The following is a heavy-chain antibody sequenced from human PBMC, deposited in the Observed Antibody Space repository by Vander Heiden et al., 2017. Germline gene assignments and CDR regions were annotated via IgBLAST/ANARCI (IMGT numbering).Heavy chain of an antibody. CDR3: AKAWWGFHGGFYYDS. D-gene: IGHD2-21*01. V-gene: IGHV3-48*02. CDR1: GFPFSGHG. J-gene: IGHJ4*02. Sequence: EVQLVESGGGLVQPGGSLRLSCSASGFPFSGHGMNWVRQAPGKGPEWVSYIDSGSTTIFYADSVKGRFTISRDNAKNSLYLQMNRLRDEDAAVYYCAKAWWGFHGGFYYDSWGQGSLVTVSS. CDR2: IDSGSTTI.